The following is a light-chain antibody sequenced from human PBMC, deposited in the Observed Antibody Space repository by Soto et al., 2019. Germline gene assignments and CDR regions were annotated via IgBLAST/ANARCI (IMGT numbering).Light chain of an antibody. Sequence: QSVFTQPPSLSAAPGQTVTISCSGSSSNIGNNYVSWYQQLPGTAPKLLIYDNNKRPSGIPDRFSGSKSGTSATLGITGLQTGDEADYYCGTWDSSLSAVVFGGGTKLTVL. CDR3: GTWDSSLSAVV. V-gene: IGLV1-51*01. CDR1: SSNIGNNY. J-gene: IGLJ2*01. CDR2: DNN.